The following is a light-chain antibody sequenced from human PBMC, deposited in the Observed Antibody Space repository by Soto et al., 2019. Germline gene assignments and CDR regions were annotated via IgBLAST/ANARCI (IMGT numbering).Light chain of an antibody. Sequence: DIQMTQSPSTLSASVGDRVTITCRASQSISSWLAWYQQKPGKAPKLLIYKASSLESGVPSRFSGSGFGTEFTLTISSLQTDDFATYYCQQYNSYSWTFGQGTKVDIK. CDR2: KAS. J-gene: IGKJ1*01. CDR3: QQYNSYSWT. V-gene: IGKV1-5*03. CDR1: QSISSW.